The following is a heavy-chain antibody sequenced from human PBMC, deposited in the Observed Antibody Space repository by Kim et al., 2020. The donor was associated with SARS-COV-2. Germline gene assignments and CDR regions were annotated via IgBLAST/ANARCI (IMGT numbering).Heavy chain of an antibody. J-gene: IGHJ5*02. D-gene: IGHD2-2*01. CDR3: ARQGYCPTTSCSRRWLGP. CDR2: IYYSGST. Sequence: SETLSLTCTVSGGSTSTTDHYWGWIRQPPGKGLEWIGSIYYSGSTYYNPSLKSRVTISVDTSTNQFSLKLSSVAAADTAVYYCARQGYCPTTSCSRRWLGPWGQGTLVTVSS. CDR1: GGSTSTTDHY. V-gene: IGHV4-39*01.